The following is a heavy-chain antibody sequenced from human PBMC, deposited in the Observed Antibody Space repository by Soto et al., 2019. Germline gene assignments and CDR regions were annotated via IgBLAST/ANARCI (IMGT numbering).Heavy chain of an antibody. CDR1: GGTFSSYA. J-gene: IGHJ5*02. Sequence: GASVKVSCKASGGTFSSYAISWVRQAPGQGLEWMGGIIPIFGTANYAQKFQGRVTITADESTSTAYMELSSLRSEDTAVYYCARDRSGTTHVVWFDPWGQGTLVTVSS. CDR3: ARDRSGTTHVVWFDP. V-gene: IGHV1-69*13. D-gene: IGHD1-7*01. CDR2: IIPIFGTA.